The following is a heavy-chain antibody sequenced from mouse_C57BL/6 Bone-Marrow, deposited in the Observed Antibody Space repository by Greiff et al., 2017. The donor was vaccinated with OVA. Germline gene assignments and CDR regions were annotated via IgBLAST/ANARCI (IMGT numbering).Heavy chain of an antibody. D-gene: IGHD1-1*01. CDR2: ISYSGST. V-gene: IGHV3-8*01. Sequence: DVKLVESGPGLAKPSQTLSLTCSVTGYSITSDYWNWIRKFPGNKLEYMGYISYSGSTYYNPSLKSRISITRDTSKNQYYLQLNSVTTEDTATYYCARSNYYYGSSYLYYYAMDYWGQGTSVTVSS. CDR3: ARSNYYYGSSYLYYYAMDY. J-gene: IGHJ4*01. CDR1: GYSITSDY.